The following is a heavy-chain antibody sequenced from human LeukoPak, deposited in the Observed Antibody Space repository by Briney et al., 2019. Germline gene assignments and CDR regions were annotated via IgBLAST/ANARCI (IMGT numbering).Heavy chain of an antibody. CDR1: GGSISSGDYY. CDR3: ARDRSDYGDDSYFDY. Sequence: PSETLSLTCTVSGGSISSGDYYWSWIRQPPGKGLEWIGYIYYSGSTNYNPSLKSRVTISVDTSKNQFSLKLSSVTAADTAVYYCARDRSDYGDDSYFDYWGQGTLVTVSS. CDR2: IYYSGST. V-gene: IGHV4-61*08. J-gene: IGHJ4*02. D-gene: IGHD4-17*01.